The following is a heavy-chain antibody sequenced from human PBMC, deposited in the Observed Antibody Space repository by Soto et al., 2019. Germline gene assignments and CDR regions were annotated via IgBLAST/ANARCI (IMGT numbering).Heavy chain of an antibody. J-gene: IGHJ5*02. Sequence: SETLSLTCTVSGGSISSYYWSWIRQPPGKGLEWIGYIYYSGSTNYNPSLKSRVTVSVDTSKNQFSLKLSSVTAADTAVYYCARSFHFSWFDPWGQGTLVTVSS. CDR2: IYYSGST. CDR1: GGSISSYY. D-gene: IGHD3-3*02. V-gene: IGHV4-59*01. CDR3: ARSFHFSWFDP.